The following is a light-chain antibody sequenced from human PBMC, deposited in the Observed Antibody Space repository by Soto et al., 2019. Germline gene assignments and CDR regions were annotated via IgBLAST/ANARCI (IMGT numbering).Light chain of an antibody. V-gene: IGLV2-14*03. CDR3: SSYTTSSTYV. Sequence: QSVLTQPASVSGSLGQSITISCTETSSDVGGYSYISWYQHNPGRAPKLMIYDVSNRPSGVSDRFSGSKSGNTASLTISRLQAEDEADYYCSSYTTSSTYVFGSGTKVTVL. CDR2: DVS. J-gene: IGLJ1*01. CDR1: SSDVGGYSY.